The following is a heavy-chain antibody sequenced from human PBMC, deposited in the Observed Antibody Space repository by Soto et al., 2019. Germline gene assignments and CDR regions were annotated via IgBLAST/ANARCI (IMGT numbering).Heavy chain of an antibody. CDR3: VRRLSGGSC. V-gene: IGHV3-74*01. CDR1: GFTFNNYW. J-gene: IGHJ1*01. Sequence: EVELVESGGGLVQPGGSLRLSCAASGFTFNNYWMHWVRQAPGKGLVWVSRISSDGSSTDYADSVKGRFTISRDNVKNTLYLQMNRLRVDETAVYYCVRRLSGGSCWGHGTLVTVSS. CDR2: ISSDGSST. D-gene: IGHD2-15*01.